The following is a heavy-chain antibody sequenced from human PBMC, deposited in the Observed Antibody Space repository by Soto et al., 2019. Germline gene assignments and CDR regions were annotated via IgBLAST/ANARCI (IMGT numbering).Heavy chain of an antibody. V-gene: IGHV4-39*01. CDR2: IDYRGST. CDR1: GGSISTNTYY. J-gene: IGHJ5*02. D-gene: IGHD5-18*01. CDR3: ARSTGGYSSGFGWFDP. Sequence: SETLSLTCTVSGGSISTNTYYWGWIRQRPRKGLEWIGSIDYRGSTYYNPSLKSRLTISGDTSKNQFSLEVSSVTAADTAVYYCARSTGGYSSGFGWFDPCGQGTLVTDSS.